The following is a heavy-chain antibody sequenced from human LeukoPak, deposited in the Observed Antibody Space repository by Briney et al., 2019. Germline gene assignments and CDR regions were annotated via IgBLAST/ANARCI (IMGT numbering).Heavy chain of an antibody. J-gene: IGHJ4*02. CDR2: ISAYNGNT. CDR3: ARDRMRGLFDY. CDR1: GYTFTSYG. V-gene: IGHV1-18*01. Sequence: RASVKVSCKASGYTFTSYGISWVRQAPGQGLEWMGWISAYNGNTNYAQKLQGRVTMTTDTTTSTAYMELRSLRSDDTAVYYCARDRMRGLFDYWGQGTLVTVSS.